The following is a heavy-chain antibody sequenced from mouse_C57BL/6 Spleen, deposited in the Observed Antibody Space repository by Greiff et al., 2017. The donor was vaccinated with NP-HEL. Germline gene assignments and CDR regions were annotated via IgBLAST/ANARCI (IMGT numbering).Heavy chain of an antibody. CDR3: AITTVVAGGY. D-gene: IGHD1-1*01. J-gene: IGHJ2*01. Sequence: QVQLQQPGAELVRPGSSVKLSCKASGYTFTSYWMDWVKQRPGQGLEWIGNIYPSDSETHYNQKFKDKATLTVDKSSSTAYMQLSSLTSEDSAVYYCAITTVVAGGYWGQGTTLPVSS. CDR1: GYTFTSYW. CDR2: IYPSDSET. V-gene: IGHV1-61*01.